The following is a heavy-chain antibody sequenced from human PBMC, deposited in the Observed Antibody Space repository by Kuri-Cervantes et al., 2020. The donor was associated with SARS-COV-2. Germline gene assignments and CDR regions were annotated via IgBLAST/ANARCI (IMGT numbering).Heavy chain of an antibody. D-gene: IGHD3-3*01. Sequence: SVNVSCKASGGTFNNYAISWVRQAPGQGLEWMGGIIPVFTTPTYAQKFHGRVTLSADESTSTVYMELSSLTSEDTAMYYCASPHRYFDFWSGKTPFDNWGQGTLVTVSS. V-gene: IGHV1-69*13. CDR3: ASPHRYFDFWSGKTPFDN. CDR1: GGTFNNYA. CDR2: IIPVFTTP. J-gene: IGHJ4*02.